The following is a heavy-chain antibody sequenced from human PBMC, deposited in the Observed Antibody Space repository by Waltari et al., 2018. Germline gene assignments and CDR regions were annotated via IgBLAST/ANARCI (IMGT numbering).Heavy chain of an antibody. CDR3: ARDYDSSGYYHGRNWFDP. Sequence: EVQLVESGGGLVQPGGSLRLSCAASGFTFSSYSMNWVRQAPGKGLEWVSYISSSSSTIYYADSVKGRFTISRDNAKNSLYLQMNSLRAEDTAVYYCARDYDSSGYYHGRNWFDPWGQGTLVTVSS. CDR1: GFTFSSYS. D-gene: IGHD3-22*01. V-gene: IGHV3-48*04. CDR2: ISSSSSTI. J-gene: IGHJ5*02.